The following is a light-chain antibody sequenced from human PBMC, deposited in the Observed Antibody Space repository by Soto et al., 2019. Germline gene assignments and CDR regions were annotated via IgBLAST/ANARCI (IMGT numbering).Light chain of an antibody. CDR2: EVV. CDR1: KNDIGVYDF. Sequence: QSALTEPPSASGSPGQSVTISCTGTKNDIGVYDFVSWYQHHPGKAPRLIIYEVVQLPSGVPDRFSGSKSGNTASLTVSGLQAADEADYFCKSYAGSNTYVLGSGTKVTVL. V-gene: IGLV2-8*01. J-gene: IGLJ1*01. CDR3: KSYAGSNTYV.